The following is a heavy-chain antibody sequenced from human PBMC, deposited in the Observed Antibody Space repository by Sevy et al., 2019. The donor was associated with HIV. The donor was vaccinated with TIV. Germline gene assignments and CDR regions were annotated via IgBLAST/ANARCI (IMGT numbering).Heavy chain of an antibody. D-gene: IGHD3-10*01. CDR3: AKDLPVRGVIITSFDY. CDR1: GFTFSSYA. Sequence: GGCLRLSCAASGFTFSSYAMSWVRQAPGKGLEWVSAISGSGGSPYYADSVKGRFTISRDNSKNTLYLQMNSLRAEDTAVYYCAKDLPVRGVIITSFDYWGQGTLVTVSS. CDR2: ISGSGGSP. J-gene: IGHJ4*02. V-gene: IGHV3-23*01.